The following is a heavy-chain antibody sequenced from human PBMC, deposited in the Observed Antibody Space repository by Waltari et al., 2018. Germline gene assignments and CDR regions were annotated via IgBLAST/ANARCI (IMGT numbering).Heavy chain of an antibody. Sequence: QVQLQQWGAGLLKPSETLSLTCAVYGGSFSGYYWSWIRQPPGKGLEWSGEINHSGGTNYNPSLKSRVTISVDTSKNQFSLKLSSVTAADTAVYYCAREGSSSWYFRPGKYYFDYWGQGTLVTVSS. V-gene: IGHV4-34*01. CDR2: INHSGGT. CDR3: AREGSSSWYFRPGKYYFDY. J-gene: IGHJ4*02. CDR1: GGSFSGYY. D-gene: IGHD6-13*01.